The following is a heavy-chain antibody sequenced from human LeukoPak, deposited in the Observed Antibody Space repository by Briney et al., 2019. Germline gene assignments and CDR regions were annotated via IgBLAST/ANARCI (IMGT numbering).Heavy chain of an antibody. CDR1: GGSISSYY. J-gene: IGHJ4*02. D-gene: IGHD6-19*01. V-gene: IGHV4-59*08. Sequence: SETLSLTCTVSGGSISSYYWSWIRQPPGKGLEWIGYIYYSGSNNYNPSLKSRVTISVDTSKSQFSLKLSSVTAADTAVYYCARLDSSGWYYFDYWGQGTLVTVSS. CDR2: IYYSGSN. CDR3: ARLDSSGWYYFDY.